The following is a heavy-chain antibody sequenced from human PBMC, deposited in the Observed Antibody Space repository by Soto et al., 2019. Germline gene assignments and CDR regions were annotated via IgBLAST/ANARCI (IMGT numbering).Heavy chain of an antibody. V-gene: IGHV4-59*08. Sequence: QVQLQESGPGLVKPSETLSLTCTVSGGSISSYYWSWIRQPPGKGLEWIGYIYYSGSTNYNPSLKSRVTISVDTSKNQFSLKLSSVTAADTAVYYCARLMADFDLWGRGTLLTVSS. CDR3: ARLMADFDL. J-gene: IGHJ2*01. CDR1: GGSISSYY. CDR2: IYYSGST.